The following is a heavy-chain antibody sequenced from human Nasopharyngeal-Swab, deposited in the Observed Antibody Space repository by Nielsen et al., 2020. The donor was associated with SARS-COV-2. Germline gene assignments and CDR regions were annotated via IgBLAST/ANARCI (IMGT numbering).Heavy chain of an antibody. V-gene: IGHV1-69*13. CDR1: VGIFSSYA. CDR3: ARQLGRVQGDWFDP. J-gene: IGHJ5*02. CDR2: IISIFGTA. D-gene: IGHD6-19*01. Sequence: SSVQVSCKATVGIFSSYAISWVRQPPGQGLEWMGGIISIFGTANYAQKFQGRVTITADEYTSTAYMELRSLRSEDTAVYYCARQLGRVQGDWFDPWGQGTLVTVSS.